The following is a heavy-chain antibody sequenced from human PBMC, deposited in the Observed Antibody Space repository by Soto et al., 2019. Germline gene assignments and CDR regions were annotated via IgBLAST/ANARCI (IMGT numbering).Heavy chain of an antibody. CDR1: GFTFSSYA. V-gene: IGHV3-23*01. D-gene: IGHD1-26*01. CDR3: AKGLWETSYYYYGMDV. CDR2: ISGSGGST. J-gene: IGHJ6*02. Sequence: GGSLRLSCAASGFTFSSYAMSWVRQAPGKGLEWVSAISGSGGSTYYADSVKGRFTISRDNSKNTLYLQMNSLRAEDTAVYYCAKGLWETSYYYYGMDVWGQGTTVTVSS.